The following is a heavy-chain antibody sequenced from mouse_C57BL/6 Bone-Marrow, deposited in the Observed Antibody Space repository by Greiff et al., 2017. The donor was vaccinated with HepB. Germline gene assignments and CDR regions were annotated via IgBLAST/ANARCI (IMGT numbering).Heavy chain of an antibody. D-gene: IGHD2-14*01. CDR2: INTGGTYT. CDR1: GFTFSTSG. CDR3: ARDRFDYYFDH. V-gene: IGHV5-6*01. J-gene: IGHJ2*01. Sequence: EVQRVESGGDLVKPGGSLKLSCVASGFTFSTSGMSWVRQTPDKRLEWVATINTGGTYTYYPDSVKGRFTISKDTAKSTLFLQMSSLKSEDTAIYYCARDRFDYYFDHWGQGTTLTVSS.